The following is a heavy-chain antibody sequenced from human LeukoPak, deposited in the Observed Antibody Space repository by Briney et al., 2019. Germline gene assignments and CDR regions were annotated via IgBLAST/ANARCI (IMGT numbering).Heavy chain of an antibody. CDR3: AKDITMIPPNDY. CDR1: GGSISSGGYY. D-gene: IGHD3-22*01. Sequence: SETLSLTCTVSGGSISSGGYYWSWTRQHPGKGLEWIGYIYYSGSTYYNPSLKSRVTISVDTSKNQFSLKLSSVTAADTAVYYCAKDITMIPPNDYWGQGTLVTVSS. CDR2: IYYSGST. V-gene: IGHV4-31*03. J-gene: IGHJ4*02.